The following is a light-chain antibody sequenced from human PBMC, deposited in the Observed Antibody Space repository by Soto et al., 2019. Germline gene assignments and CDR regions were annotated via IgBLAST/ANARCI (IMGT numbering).Light chain of an antibody. CDR1: QSVSSSY. V-gene: IGKV3-20*01. J-gene: IGKJ2*01. CDR3: QQYGSSPYT. CDR2: GTS. Sequence: EIVLTQSPGTLSLSPGERATLSCRASQSVSSSYLAWYQQKAGQAPRLLIYGTSNRATGLPDRFSGTESETDFTLTISRLEPEDSAVYYCQQYGSSPYTFGQGTKLEIK.